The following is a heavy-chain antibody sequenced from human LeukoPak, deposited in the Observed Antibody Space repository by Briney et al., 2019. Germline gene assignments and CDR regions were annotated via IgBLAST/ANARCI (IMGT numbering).Heavy chain of an antibody. CDR3: AKGGGSGSYYVGFLAY. D-gene: IGHD3-10*01. Sequence: GGSLRLSCAASGFTFSSYSMNWVRQTPGKGLEWVSAISGSGGSTYYADSVKGRFTISRDNSKNTLYLQMNSLRAEDTAVYYCAKGGGSGSYYVGFLAYWGQGTLVTVSS. CDR2: ISGSGGST. J-gene: IGHJ4*02. V-gene: IGHV3-23*01. CDR1: GFTFSSYS.